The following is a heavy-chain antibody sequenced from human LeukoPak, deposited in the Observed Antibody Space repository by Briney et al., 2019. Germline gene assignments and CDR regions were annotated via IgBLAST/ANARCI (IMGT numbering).Heavy chain of an antibody. CDR1: GYTFTSYG. CDR3: ARTNYDILTGYYYYYMDV. D-gene: IGHD3-9*01. V-gene: IGHV1-18*01. CDR2: ISAYNGNT. J-gene: IGHJ6*03. Sequence: GASVKVSCKASGYTFTSYGISWVRQAPGQGLEWMGWISAYNGNTNYAQKLQGRVTMTTDTSTSTAYMELRSLRSDDTAVYYCARTNYDILTGYYYYYMDVWGKGTTVTISS.